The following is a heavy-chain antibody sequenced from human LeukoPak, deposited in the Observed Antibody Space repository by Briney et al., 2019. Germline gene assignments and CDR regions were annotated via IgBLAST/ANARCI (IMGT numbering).Heavy chain of an antibody. CDR2: VYATGNT. J-gene: IGHJ4*02. D-gene: IGHD2-8*02. Sequence: PSETLSLTCTVSGGSISSGSYYWSWIRQPAGKGLEWIGRVYATGNTNYNPSLWSRLSISIDTSRNQFSLRLGSVTAADTAIYYCARDRSYYSDTGADYWGQGKMVIVSS. V-gene: IGHV4-61*02. CDR1: GGSISSGSYY. CDR3: ARDRSYYSDTGADY.